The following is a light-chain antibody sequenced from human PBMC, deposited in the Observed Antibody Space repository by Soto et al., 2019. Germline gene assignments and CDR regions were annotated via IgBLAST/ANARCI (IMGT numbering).Light chain of an antibody. J-gene: IGLJ1*01. Sequence: SLAPPSPLSGSPGQSIILPCPGNNKEFGGYNYVSWYQQFPGKAPKLIIYDVTNRPSGASFRFSGSKSGNTASLTISGLQAEDEAGYHCSSYSSTSTRRLFGAGTKVTVL. CDR3: SSYSSTSTRRL. CDR2: DVT. V-gene: IGLV2-14*03. CDR1: NKEFGGYNY.